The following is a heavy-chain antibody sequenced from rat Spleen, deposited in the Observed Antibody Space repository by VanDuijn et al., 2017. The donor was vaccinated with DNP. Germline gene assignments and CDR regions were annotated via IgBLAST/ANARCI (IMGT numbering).Heavy chain of an antibody. CDR1: GFTFSDYN. V-gene: IGHV5-7*01. Sequence: EVQLVESGGGLVQPGRSLKLSCAASGFTFSDYNMAWVRQAPKKNLEWVASITNSGDGTYYRDSVKGRFTISRDNVKSSLYLQMNSLRSEDTATYYCARHGRRVFDYWGQGVMVTVSS. CDR2: ITNSGDGT. CDR3: ARHGRRVFDY. J-gene: IGHJ2*01. D-gene: IGHD1-11*01.